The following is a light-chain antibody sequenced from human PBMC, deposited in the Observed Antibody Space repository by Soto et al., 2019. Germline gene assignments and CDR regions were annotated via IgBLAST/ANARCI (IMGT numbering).Light chain of an antibody. J-gene: IGKJ5*01. Sequence: DIQMTQSPSSVSASVGDRVTITCRASQDISSYLNWYQQKPGKAPKLLIYAASSLQSGVPSRFSGSGSGTDFTLTISSLQPEDFATYYCQQSYSTPITFGQGTRLEIK. CDR1: QDISSY. CDR3: QQSYSTPIT. CDR2: AAS. V-gene: IGKV1-39*01.